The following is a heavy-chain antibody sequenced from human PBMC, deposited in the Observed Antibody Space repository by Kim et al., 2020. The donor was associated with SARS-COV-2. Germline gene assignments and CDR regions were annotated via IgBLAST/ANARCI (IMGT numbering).Heavy chain of an antibody. CDR3: ARAEYSSSYWYFDL. CDR2: IYYSGST. J-gene: IGHJ2*01. CDR1: GGSISSYY. D-gene: IGHD6-6*01. V-gene: IGHV4-59*08. Sequence: SETLSLTCTVSGGSISSYYWSWIRQPPGKGLEWIGYIYYSGSTNYNPSLKSRVTISVDTSKNQFSLKLSSVTTADTAVYYCARAEYSSSYWYFDLWGRGTLVTVSS.